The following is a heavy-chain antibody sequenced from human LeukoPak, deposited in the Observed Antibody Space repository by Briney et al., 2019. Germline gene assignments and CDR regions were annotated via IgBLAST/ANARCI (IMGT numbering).Heavy chain of an antibody. CDR3: ARVGVLNLFDP. Sequence: SETLSLTCTVSGGSISSSPYYWGWIRQAPGKGLEWIGNIYYSGSTFYNPSPKSRVTISVDTSKNQFSLKLSSVTAADTAVYYCARVGVLNLFDPWGQGTPVTVSS. CDR2: IYYSGST. J-gene: IGHJ5*02. CDR1: GGSISSSPYY. V-gene: IGHV4-39*01. D-gene: IGHD1-26*01.